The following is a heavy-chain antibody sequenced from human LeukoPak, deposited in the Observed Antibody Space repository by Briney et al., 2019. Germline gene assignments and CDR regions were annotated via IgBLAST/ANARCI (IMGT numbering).Heavy chain of an antibody. V-gene: IGHV1-24*01. Sequence: ASVKVSCKVSGYTLTELSMHWVRQAPGKGLEWMGGFDPEDGETIYAQKFQGRVTMTEDTSTDTAYMELSSLRSEDTAVYYCATAAGSNYVGGHYFDYWGQGTLVTVSS. CDR3: ATAAGSNYVGGHYFDY. D-gene: IGHD4-11*01. J-gene: IGHJ4*02. CDR2: FDPEDGET. CDR1: GYTLTELS.